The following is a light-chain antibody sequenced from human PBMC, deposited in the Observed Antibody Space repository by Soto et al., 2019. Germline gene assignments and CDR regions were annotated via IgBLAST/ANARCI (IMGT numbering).Light chain of an antibody. V-gene: IGKV3-11*01. Sequence: EVVLTQSPATLSLSPGEGATLSCRASQSIGNYLAWYQQKPGQAPRLLIYATSNRATGIPARFSGSGSGTDFTLTISSLEPEDFAVYYCQQRSNWPPITFGQGTKVDIK. CDR3: QQRSNWPPIT. CDR1: QSIGNY. J-gene: IGKJ1*01. CDR2: ATS.